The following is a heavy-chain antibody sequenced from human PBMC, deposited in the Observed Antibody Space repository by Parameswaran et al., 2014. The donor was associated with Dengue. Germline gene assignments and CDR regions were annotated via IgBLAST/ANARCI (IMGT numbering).Heavy chain of an antibody. CDR2: IYYSGST. V-gene: IGHV4-30-4*01. D-gene: IGHD3-10*01. J-gene: IGHJ6*02. CDR3: ARDYYGSGSYYTTYYYYGMDV. Sequence: VRQAPGKGLEWIGYIYYSGSTYYNPSLKSRVTISVDTSKNQFSLKLSSVTAADTAVYYCARDYYGSGSYYTTYYYYGMDVWGQGTTVTVSS.